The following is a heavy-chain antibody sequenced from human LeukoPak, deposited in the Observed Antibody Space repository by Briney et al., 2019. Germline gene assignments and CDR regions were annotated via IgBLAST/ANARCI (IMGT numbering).Heavy chain of an antibody. V-gene: IGHV3-49*03. CDR1: GFTFGDYA. J-gene: IGHJ4*02. D-gene: IGHD3-9*01. CDR3: TRDTLLRYFDWFVPFDY. CDR2: IRSKAYGGTT. Sequence: GRSLRLSCTAYGFTFGDYAMSWFRQAPGKGLEWVGFIRSKAYGGTTEYAASVKGRFTISRDDSKSIAYLQMNSLKTEDTAVYYCTRDTLLRYFDWFVPFDYWGQGTLVTVSS.